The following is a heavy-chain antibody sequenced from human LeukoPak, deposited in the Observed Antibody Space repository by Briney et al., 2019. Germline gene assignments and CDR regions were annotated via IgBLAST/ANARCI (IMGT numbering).Heavy chain of an antibody. CDR2: ISSSGGYI. CDR3: ARLRDTVTSASDF. CDR1: GFSIKSYS. D-gene: IGHD4-17*01. J-gene: IGHJ4*02. Sequence: GGSLRLSCAVSGFSIKSYSMTWVRQDPGKGLEWVATISSSGGYIYYADSVKGRFTISRDTAQNSLFLQLNSLRVEDTAVYNCARLRDTVTSASDFWGQGTLVTVSS. V-gene: IGHV3-21*01.